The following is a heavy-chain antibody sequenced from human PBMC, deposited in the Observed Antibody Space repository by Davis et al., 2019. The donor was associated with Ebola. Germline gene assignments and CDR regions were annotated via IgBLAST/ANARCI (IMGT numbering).Heavy chain of an antibody. J-gene: IGHJ6*02. CDR2: INPSGGST. CDR3: ARALRIEGYYYYGMDV. V-gene: IGHV1-46*01. Sequence: ASVKVSCKASGYTFTSYYMHWVRQAPGRGLEWMGIINPSGGSTSYAQKFQGRVTMTRDTSTSTVYMELSSLRSEDTAVYYCARALRIEGYYYYGMDVWGQGTTVTVSS. CDR1: GYTFTSYY. D-gene: IGHD4-17*01.